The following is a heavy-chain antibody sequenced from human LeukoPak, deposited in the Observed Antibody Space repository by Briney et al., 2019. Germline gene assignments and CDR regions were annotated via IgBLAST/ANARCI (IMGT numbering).Heavy chain of an antibody. CDR3: ARGRPGLRYFDWLAAGYYFDY. Sequence: KPSETLSLPRAVYGGSFSGFHWRWIRQPPGKGLGGVGGINHSGSTNYNPSLKSRVTISVDTSKNQFSLKLSSVTAADTAVYYCARGRPGLRYFDWLAAGYYFDYWGQGTLVTVSS. CDR2: INHSGST. J-gene: IGHJ4*02. D-gene: IGHD3-9*01. V-gene: IGHV4-34*01. CDR1: GGSFSGFH.